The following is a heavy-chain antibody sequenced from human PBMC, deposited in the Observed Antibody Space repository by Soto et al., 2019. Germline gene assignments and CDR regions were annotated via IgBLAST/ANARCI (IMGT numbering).Heavy chain of an antibody. J-gene: IGHJ5*02. Sequence: QVQLQESGPGLVKPSQTLSLTCTVSVDSISNGGFYYSWIRQHPGPGLEWVGYIFHSGSTLSNPSLRSRVTLSADTSKNQLFLKLTSVTAADTSVYYCARGGIAGHWFDPWGQGTLVTVSA. CDR1: VDSISNGGFY. CDR2: IFHSGST. V-gene: IGHV4-31*03. CDR3: ARGGIAGHWFDP. D-gene: IGHD2-15*01.